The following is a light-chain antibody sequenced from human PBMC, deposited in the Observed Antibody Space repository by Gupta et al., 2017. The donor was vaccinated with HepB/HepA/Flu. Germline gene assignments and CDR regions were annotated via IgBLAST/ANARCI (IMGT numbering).Light chain of an antibody. CDR3: QQRHNWPPSLT. J-gene: IGKJ4*01. CDR1: QSVGNY. CDR2: DAS. V-gene: IGKV3-11*01. Sequence: EIVLTQSPATLSLFPGERATLSCRASQSVGNYLAWYQHILGQAPRLLIYDASERATGIPARFSGSGSGTDFTLTISSLEPEDFAVYYCQQRHNWPPSLTFGGGTKVEIK.